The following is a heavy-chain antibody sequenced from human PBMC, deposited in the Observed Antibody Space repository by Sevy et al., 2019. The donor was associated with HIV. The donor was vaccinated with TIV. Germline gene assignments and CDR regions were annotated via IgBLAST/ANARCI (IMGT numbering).Heavy chain of an antibody. D-gene: IGHD6-13*01. CDR2: ISVNNGNR. CDR3: ARVVMSSSWPCFDY. V-gene: IGHV1-18*01. J-gene: IGHJ4*02. CDR1: GYTFTSYG. Sequence: ASVKVSCKASGYTFTSYGISWVRQAPGEGLEWMGWISVNNGNRNYAQKVQDRVTMTTDTSTNTAYMELRSLRSDDTAMYYCARVVMSSSWPCFDYWGQGTLVTVSS.